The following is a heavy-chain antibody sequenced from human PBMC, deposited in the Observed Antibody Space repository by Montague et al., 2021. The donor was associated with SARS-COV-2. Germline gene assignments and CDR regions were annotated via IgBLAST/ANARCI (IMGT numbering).Heavy chain of an antibody. D-gene: IGHD3-9*01. CDR3: ARDRGAKTYDLLTGYYLNYYYGVDV. V-gene: IGHV4-4*02. J-gene: IGHJ6*02. CDR2: IFHSENT. Sequence: SETLSLTCAVSGDSISSSHWWTWVRQSPGKGLEWIGEIFHSENTNYNPSLKSRVIISLDMSKNQFSLTLTSVTAADTAVYYFARDRGAKTYDLLTGYYLNYYYGVDVWGPGTPVTVSS. CDR1: GDSISSSHW.